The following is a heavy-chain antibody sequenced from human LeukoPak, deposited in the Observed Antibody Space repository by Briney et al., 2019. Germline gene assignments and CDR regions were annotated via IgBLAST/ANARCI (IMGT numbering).Heavy chain of an antibody. J-gene: IGHJ5*02. CDR2: IYISGST. CDR3: ARESNYHGSGTGWFDP. CDR1: GGSISSYY. D-gene: IGHD3-10*01. Sequence: SETLSLTCTVSGGSISSYYWSWIRQPAGKGLEWIGRIYISGSTNYNPSLKSRVIISVDTSKNQLSLKLSSVTAADTALYYCARESNYHGSGTGWFDPWGQGTLVTVSS. V-gene: IGHV4-4*07.